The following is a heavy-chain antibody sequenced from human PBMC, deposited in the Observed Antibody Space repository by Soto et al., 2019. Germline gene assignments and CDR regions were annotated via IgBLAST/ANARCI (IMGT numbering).Heavy chain of an antibody. D-gene: IGHD5-18*01. CDR1: GFTFSSYW. V-gene: IGHV3-7*03. CDR2: IKQDGSEK. CDR3: ASSQLWFSGSAGAFDY. Sequence: EVQLVESGGGLVQPGGSLRLSCAASGFTFSSYWMSWVRQAPGKGLEWVANIKQDGSEKYYVDSVKGRFTISRDNAKNSLYLQMNSLRAEDTAVYYCASSQLWFSGSAGAFDYWGQGTLVTVSS. J-gene: IGHJ4*02.